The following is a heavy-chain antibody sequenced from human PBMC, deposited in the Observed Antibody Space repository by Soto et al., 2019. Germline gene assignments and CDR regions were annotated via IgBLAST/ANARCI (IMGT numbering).Heavy chain of an antibody. Sequence: SETLSLTCAVSGGSISSSSYYWGWIRRPPGKGLEWIGSISYSGSTYYNPSLKSRVTISVDTSKNQFSLKLSSVTAADTAVYYCASYYYDSSGYYYVPGVYWGQGTLVTVSS. V-gene: IGHV4-39*01. CDR3: ASYYYDSSGYYYVPGVY. J-gene: IGHJ4*02. D-gene: IGHD3-22*01. CDR2: ISYSGST. CDR1: GGSISSSSYY.